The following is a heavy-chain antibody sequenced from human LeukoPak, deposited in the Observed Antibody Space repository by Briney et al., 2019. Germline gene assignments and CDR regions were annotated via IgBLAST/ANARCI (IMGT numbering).Heavy chain of an antibody. CDR2: IYDSGNT. CDR1: GGSINSYY. Sequence: SETLSLTYTVSGGSINSYYWSWARQPPGKGLGWIGYIYDSGNTDYNPSLKSRVTISVDTSKNQFSLKLSSVTAADTAVYYCARHMYSGRYYGTDFWGQGTLVTVSS. V-gene: IGHV4-59*08. CDR3: ARHMYSGRYYGTDF. D-gene: IGHD1-26*01. J-gene: IGHJ4*02.